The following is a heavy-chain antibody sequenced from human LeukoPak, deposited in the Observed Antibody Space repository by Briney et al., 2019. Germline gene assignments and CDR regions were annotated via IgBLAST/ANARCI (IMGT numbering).Heavy chain of an antibody. CDR1: GFTFSSYG. CDR3: AKDGPGATYPQWFDY. CDR2: IRYDGSNK. D-gene: IGHD1-26*01. Sequence: GGSLRLSCAASGFTFSSYGMHWVPPAPGKGLEGVAFIRYDGSNKYYADSVKGRFTISRDNSKKPLYLQMNSLRAEDTAVYYCAKDGPGATYPQWFDYWGQGTLVTVSS. J-gene: IGHJ4*02. V-gene: IGHV3-30*02.